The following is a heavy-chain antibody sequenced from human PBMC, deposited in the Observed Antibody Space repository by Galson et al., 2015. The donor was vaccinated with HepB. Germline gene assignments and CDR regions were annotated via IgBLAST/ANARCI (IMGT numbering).Heavy chain of an antibody. V-gene: IGHV5-51*03. CDR2: IYPGDSDT. D-gene: IGHD3-10*01. CDR3: ASRSSSGSYNFYYYGMDV. CDR1: GYTFTSYW. J-gene: IGHJ6*02. Sequence: QSGAEVKKPGESLKISCKGSGYTFTSYWIGWVRQTPGKGLEWMGIIYPGDSDTRYSPSFQGQVTISADKSINTAYLQWSSLKASDPAMYYCASRSSSGSYNFYYYGMDVWGQGTPVTVSS.